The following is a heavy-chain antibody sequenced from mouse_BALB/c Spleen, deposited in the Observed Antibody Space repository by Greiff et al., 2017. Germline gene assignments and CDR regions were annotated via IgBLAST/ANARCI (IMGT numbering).Heavy chain of an antibody. V-gene: IGHV5-12-1*01. CDR3: ARHPFDY. CDR1: GFAFSSYD. J-gene: IGHJ2*01. Sequence: DVLLVESGGGLVKPGGSLKLSCAASGFAFSSYDMPWVRQTPEKRLEWVAYISSGGGSTYYPDTVKGRFTISRDNAKNTLYLQMSSLKSEDTAMYYCARHPFDYWGQGTTLTVSS. CDR2: ISSGGGST.